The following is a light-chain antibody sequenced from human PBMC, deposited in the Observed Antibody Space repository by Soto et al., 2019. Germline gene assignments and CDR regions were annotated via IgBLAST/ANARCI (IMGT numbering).Light chain of an antibody. CDR1: QTVLYSSNNKNY. CDR2: WAS. CDR3: QQYYSIPRT. J-gene: IGKJ1*01. Sequence: IVMTQSPQSLSVSLGARATINCKSSQTVLYSSNNKNYLAWYQQKPGQPPKLLIYWASTRESGVPDRFSGSGSGTDFTLTISSLQAEDVAVYYCQQYYSIPRTFGQGPKVDI. V-gene: IGKV4-1*01.